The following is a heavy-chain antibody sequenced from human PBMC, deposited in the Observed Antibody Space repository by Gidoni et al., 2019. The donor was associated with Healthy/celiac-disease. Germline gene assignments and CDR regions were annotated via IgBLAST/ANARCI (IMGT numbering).Heavy chain of an antibody. Sequence: QVQLQQWGAGLLKPSETLSLTCAVYGVSFSGYYWSWIRQPPGKGLEWIGEINHSGSTNYNPSLKSRVTISVDTSKNQFSLKLRSVTAADTAVYYCARGSYGSGSYPTNVVAAHYGMDVWGQGTTVTVSS. J-gene: IGHJ6*02. V-gene: IGHV4-34*01. D-gene: IGHD3-10*01. CDR1: GVSFSGYY. CDR2: INHSGST. CDR3: ARGSYGSGSYPTNVVAAHYGMDV.